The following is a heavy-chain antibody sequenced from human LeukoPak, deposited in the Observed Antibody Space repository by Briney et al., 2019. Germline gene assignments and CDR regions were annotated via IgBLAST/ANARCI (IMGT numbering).Heavy chain of an antibody. Sequence: GGSLRLSCAASGFTFDDYAMHWVRQAPGKGLEWVSGISWNSGSIGYADSVKGRFTISRDNAKNSLYLQMNSLRAEDTALYYCAKATGSSSWYYYFDYWGQGTLVTVSS. D-gene: IGHD6-13*01. CDR2: ISWNSGSI. CDR1: GFTFDDYA. CDR3: AKATGSSSWYYYFDY. J-gene: IGHJ4*02. V-gene: IGHV3-9*01.